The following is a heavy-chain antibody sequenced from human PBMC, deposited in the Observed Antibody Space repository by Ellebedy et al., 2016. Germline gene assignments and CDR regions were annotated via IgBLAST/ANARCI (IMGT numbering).Heavy chain of an antibody. Sequence: ASVKVSXKASGYTFTGYYMHWVRQAPGQGLEWMGIINPSGGSTSYAQKFQGRVTMTRDTSTSTVYMELSSLRSEDTAVYYCARDPVVATPPNYYGMDVWGQGTTVTVSS. CDR3: ARDPVVATPPNYYGMDV. D-gene: IGHD5-12*01. J-gene: IGHJ6*02. CDR1: GYTFTGYY. V-gene: IGHV1-46*01. CDR2: INPSGGST.